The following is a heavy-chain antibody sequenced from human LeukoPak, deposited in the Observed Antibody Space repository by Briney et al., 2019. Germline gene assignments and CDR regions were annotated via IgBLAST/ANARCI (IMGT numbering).Heavy chain of an antibody. CDR2: IISSSSYI. J-gene: IGHJ5*02. V-gene: IGHV3-21*01. D-gene: IGHD6-19*01. CDR3: ARDSSSGWTGWFDP. CDR1: GFTFSSYA. Sequence: PGESLRLSCAASGFTFSSYAMNWVRQAPGKGLEWVSSIISSSSYIYYADSVKGRFTISRDNAKNSLYLQMNSLRAEDTAVYYCARDSSSGWTGWFDPWGQGTLVTVSS.